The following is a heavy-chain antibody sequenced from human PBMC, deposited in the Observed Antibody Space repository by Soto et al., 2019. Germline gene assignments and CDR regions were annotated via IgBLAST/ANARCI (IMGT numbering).Heavy chain of an antibody. CDR1: GDSIITGDYW. D-gene: IGHD2-15*01. Sequence: QVQLQESGPGLVRPSETLSLTCTVSGDSIITGDYWWLWIRQSPGKELEWIVYISHSGRTYYSPPLRRRVTIYVDTSKHQFSVRMTSMAASDTAFYYWASAHAGRWYDFWGQGTLVTVSS. V-gene: IGHV4-30-4*01. CDR3: ASAHAGRWYDF. CDR2: ISHSGRT. J-gene: IGHJ4*02.